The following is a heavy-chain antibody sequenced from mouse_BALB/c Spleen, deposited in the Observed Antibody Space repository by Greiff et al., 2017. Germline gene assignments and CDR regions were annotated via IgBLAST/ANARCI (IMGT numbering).Heavy chain of an antibody. CDR2: IDPENGDT. CDR1: GFNIKDYY. Sequence: EVQLQQSGAELVRSGASVKLSCTASGFNIKDYYMHWVKQRPEQGLEWIGWIDPENGDTEYAPKFQGKATMTADTSSNTAYLQLSSLTSEDTAVYYCNAYYGSSYLFAYWGQGTLVTVSA. CDR3: NAYYGSSYLFAY. J-gene: IGHJ3*01. V-gene: IGHV14-4*02. D-gene: IGHD1-1*01.